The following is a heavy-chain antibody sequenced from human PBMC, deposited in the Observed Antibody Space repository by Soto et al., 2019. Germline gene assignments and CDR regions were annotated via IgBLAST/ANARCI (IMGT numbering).Heavy chain of an antibody. CDR3: SKAGRQWLVTSPFTY. CDR2: VSHDGRNT. V-gene: IGHV3-30*18. CDR1: GFTFSDYA. D-gene: IGHD6-19*01. Sequence: VQLVESGGGVVQPGRSLRLSCAASGFTFSDYAMHWVRQAPGKGLEWVAVVSHDGRNTHYADSVKGRFTISRDSSKNPFSLEMTSLGAEDTAVYYCSKAGRQWLVTSPFTYWGQGALGTVAS. J-gene: IGHJ4*02.